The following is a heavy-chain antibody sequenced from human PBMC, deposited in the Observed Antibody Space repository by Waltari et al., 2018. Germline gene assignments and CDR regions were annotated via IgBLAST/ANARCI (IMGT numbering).Heavy chain of an antibody. V-gene: IGHV4-34*01. J-gene: IGHJ2*01. CDR3: ARDRRSKGYCSGGSCYPLGYFDL. Sequence: QVQLQQWGAGLLKPSETLSLTCAVYGGSFSGYYWSWIRQPPGKGLEWIGEINHSGSTNYNPSLKSRCTISVDTSKNQFSLKLSSVTAADTAVYYCARDRRSKGYCSGGSCYPLGYFDLWGRGTLVTVSS. D-gene: IGHD2-15*01. CDR1: GGSFSGYY. CDR2: INHSGST.